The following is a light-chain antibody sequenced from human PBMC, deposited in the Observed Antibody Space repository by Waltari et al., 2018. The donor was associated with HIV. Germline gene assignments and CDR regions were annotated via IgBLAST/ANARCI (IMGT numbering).Light chain of an antibody. CDR3: AVWDDSLSEYV. CDR1: FSTLGSNP. Sequence: QSVLTQPPSASAAPGQRVTISCSGSFSTLGSNPVNWYQPLPGTAPRLLIYGSSQRPSGVPDRFSGSRSDTSASLDISGLHSEDEGDYYCAVWDDSLSEYVFATGTKVFVL. CDR2: GSS. V-gene: IGLV1-44*01. J-gene: IGLJ1*01.